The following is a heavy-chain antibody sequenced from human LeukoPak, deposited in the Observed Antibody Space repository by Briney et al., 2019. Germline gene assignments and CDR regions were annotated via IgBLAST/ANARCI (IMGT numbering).Heavy chain of an antibody. V-gene: IGHV1-18*01. CDR1: GYTFTSYG. CDR3: ARAGQLDY. CDR2: INTNNVNR. D-gene: IGHD1-1*01. J-gene: IGHJ4*02. Sequence: GASVTVSCKASGYTFTSYGINWVRQAPGQGLEWMGWINTNNVNRNYAQKLQGRVTMTTDTSTNTAYMELMSLTSEDTAVYYCARAGQLDYWGQGTLVTVSS.